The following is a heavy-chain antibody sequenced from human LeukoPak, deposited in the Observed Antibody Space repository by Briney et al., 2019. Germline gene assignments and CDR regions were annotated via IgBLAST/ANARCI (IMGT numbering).Heavy chain of an antibody. D-gene: IGHD1-7*01. Sequence: GASVKVPCKASGYTFTSYGFNWVRQAPGQGLEWLGWISGYNGNTEYAQKVQGRVTMTTDTSTNTAYMELRSLGSDDTAVYYCARDLLTGNTGDYWGQGTLITVSA. CDR1: GYTFTSYG. J-gene: IGHJ4*02. V-gene: IGHV1-18*01. CDR3: ARDLLTGNTGDY. CDR2: ISGYNGNT.